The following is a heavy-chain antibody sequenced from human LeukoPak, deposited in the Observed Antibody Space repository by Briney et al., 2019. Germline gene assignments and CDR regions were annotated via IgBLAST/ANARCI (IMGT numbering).Heavy chain of an antibody. Sequence: ASVKASCKASGHTFSTYAIHWVRQAPGQRLEWMGQINGGLENTKYSQTFQGRVTITRDIAATTAYMELSSLRSEDTAVYYCARAEVLLSFGHNKHCLDVWGQGTTVTVSS. CDR3: ARAEVLLSFGHNKHCLDV. V-gene: IGHV1-3*01. D-gene: IGHD3-10*01. CDR2: INGGLENT. CDR1: GHTFSTYA. J-gene: IGHJ6*02.